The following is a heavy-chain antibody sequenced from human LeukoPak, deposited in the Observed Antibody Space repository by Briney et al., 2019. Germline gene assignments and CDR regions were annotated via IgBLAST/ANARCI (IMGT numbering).Heavy chain of an antibody. CDR3: VRDLDSVAFF. V-gene: IGHV3-48*01. CDR2: ISSSSSTI. D-gene: IGHD1-1*01. Sequence: GGSLRLSCAASGFTVSSNYMNWVRQAPGKGLEWVSYISSSSSTIYYADSVKGRFTISRDNAKNSLYLQMNSLRVEDTAVYYCVRDLDSVAFFWGQGTLVTVSS. J-gene: IGHJ4*02. CDR1: GFTVSSNY.